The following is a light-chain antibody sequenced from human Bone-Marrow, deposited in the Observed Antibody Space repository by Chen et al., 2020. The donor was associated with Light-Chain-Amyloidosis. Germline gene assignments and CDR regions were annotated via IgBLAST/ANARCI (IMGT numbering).Light chain of an antibody. CDR2: RNN. V-gene: IGLV1-44*01. CDR1: SSNIGSQT. CDR3: AAWDDRLNGRV. J-gene: IGLJ3*02. Sequence: QSVLTQPPSASGTPGQRVTISCSGSSSNIGSQTVNWYQQLPGTAPKLLIYRNNQRPSGGPDRFCGSKSGTSAALAISGLQSGDEADYYCAAWDDRLNGRVFGGGTKLTV.